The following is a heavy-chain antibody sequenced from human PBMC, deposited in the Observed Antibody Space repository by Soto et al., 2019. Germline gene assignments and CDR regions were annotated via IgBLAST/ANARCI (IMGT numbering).Heavy chain of an antibody. J-gene: IGHJ4*02. V-gene: IGHV4-59*01. Sequence: SETLSLTCTVSGGSISSYYWSWIRQPPGKGLEWIGYIYYSGSTNYNPSLKSRVTISVDTSKNQFSLKLSSVTAADTAVYYCARVGVEPLWGQGTLVTVSS. CDR2: IYYSGST. D-gene: IGHD3-16*01. CDR3: ARVGVEPL. CDR1: GGSISSYY.